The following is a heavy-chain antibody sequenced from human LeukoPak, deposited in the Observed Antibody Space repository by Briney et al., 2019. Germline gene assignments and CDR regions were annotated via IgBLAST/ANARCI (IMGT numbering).Heavy chain of an antibody. D-gene: IGHD3-10*01. CDR1: GFTFSSYS. CDR3: ARGRLLLWFGEGDPGDDY. CDR2: ISSSSSTI. J-gene: IGHJ4*02. Sequence: PGGSLRLSCAASGFTFSSYSMNWVRQAPGKGLEWVSYISSSSSTIYYADSVKGRFTISRDNAKNSLYLQMNSLRAEDTAVYYCARGRLLLWFGEGDPGDDYWGQGTLVTVSS. V-gene: IGHV3-48*04.